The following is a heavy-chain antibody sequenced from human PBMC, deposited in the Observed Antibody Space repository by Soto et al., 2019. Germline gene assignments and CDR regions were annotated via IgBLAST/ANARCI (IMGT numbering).Heavy chain of an antibody. D-gene: IGHD1-26*01. CDR3: AKIGPSVGATGPYYYFDY. Sequence: EVQLVESGGGLVQPGGSLRLSCAASGFTFSSYSMNWVRQAPGKGLEWVSTISGSGGTTYYADSVKGRFTISRDNSKDTLYLQMNSLRAEDTAVYYCAKIGPSVGATGPYYYFDYWGPGTLVTVSS. CDR1: GFTFSSYS. J-gene: IGHJ4*02. CDR2: ISGSGGTT. V-gene: IGHV3-23*04.